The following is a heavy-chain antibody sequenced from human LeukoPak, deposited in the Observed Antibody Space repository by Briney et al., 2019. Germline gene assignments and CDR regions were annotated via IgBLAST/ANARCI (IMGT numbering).Heavy chain of an antibody. CDR2: IYYSGSS. D-gene: IGHD1-26*01. J-gene: IGHJ4*02. Sequence: SETLSLTCTVSGASLSRYYWSWIRQPPGKGLEWIGYIYYSGSSTYSPSLQSRVTISVDTSKNQFSLRLSSVTTADTAVYYCASGGGWELPYNLDYWGQGTLVTVSS. CDR1: GASLSRYY. CDR3: ASGGGWELPYNLDY. V-gene: IGHV4-59*08.